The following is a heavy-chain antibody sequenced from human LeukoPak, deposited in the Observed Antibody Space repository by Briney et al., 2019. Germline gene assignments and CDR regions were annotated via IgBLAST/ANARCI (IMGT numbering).Heavy chain of an antibody. V-gene: IGHV5-51*01. CDR3: ARQSITIFGVPRGWFDP. CDR2: IYPDDSNT. J-gene: IGHJ5*02. D-gene: IGHD3-3*01. Sequence: GESLKISCKGSGYRFTNYWIGWVRQMPGKGLEWMGIIYPDDSNTKYSPSFQGLVTISADKSISTAYLQWSSLKASDTAMYYCARQSITIFGVPRGWFDPWGQGTLVTVSS. CDR1: GYRFTNYW.